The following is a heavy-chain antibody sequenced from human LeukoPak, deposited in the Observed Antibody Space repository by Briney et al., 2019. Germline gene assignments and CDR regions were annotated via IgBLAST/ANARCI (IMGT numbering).Heavy chain of an antibody. CDR3: ARDRGRITIFVVVIGPYGMDV. D-gene: IGHD3-3*01. CDR2: INAGNGNT. CDR1: GYTFTSYA. J-gene: IGHJ6*02. V-gene: IGHV1-3*01. Sequence: VASVKVSCKASGYTFTSYAMHWVRQAPGQRLEWMGWINAGNGNTKYSQKFQGRVTITRDTSASTAYMELSSLRSEDTAVYYCARDRGRITIFVVVIGPYGMDVWGQGTTVTVSS.